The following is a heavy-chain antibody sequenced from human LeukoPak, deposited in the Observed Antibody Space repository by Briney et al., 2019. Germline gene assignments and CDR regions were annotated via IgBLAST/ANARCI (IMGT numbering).Heavy chain of an antibody. CDR3: ARDRNQDMIVVIKSGIDY. V-gene: IGHV3-30*03. CDR1: GFTFSSNA. Sequence: GGSLRLSCAASGFTFSSNAMHWVRQAPGKGLEWVSLISHDGSTTHYADSVKGRFTISRDNSKNTLYLQMNSLRAEDTAVYYCARDRNQDMIVVIKSGIDYWGQGTLVTVSS. D-gene: IGHD3-22*01. J-gene: IGHJ4*02. CDR2: ISHDGSTT.